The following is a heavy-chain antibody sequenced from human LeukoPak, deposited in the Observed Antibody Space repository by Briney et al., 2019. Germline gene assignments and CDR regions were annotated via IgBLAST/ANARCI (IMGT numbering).Heavy chain of an antibody. CDR2: IIPIFGTA. J-gene: IGHJ4*02. CDR1: GGTFSSYA. CDR3: ATDRWSGSYHGLDY. D-gene: IGHD1-26*01. V-gene: IGHV1-69*05. Sequence: ASVKVSCKASGGTFSSYAISWVRQAPGQGLEWMGGIIPIFGTANFAQKFQGRVTITTDESTSTAYMELSSLRSEDTAVYYCATDRWSGSYHGLDYWGQGTLVTVSS.